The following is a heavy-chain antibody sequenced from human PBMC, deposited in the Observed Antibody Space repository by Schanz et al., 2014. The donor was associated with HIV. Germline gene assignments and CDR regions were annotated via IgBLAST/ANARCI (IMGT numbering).Heavy chain of an antibody. D-gene: IGHD3-16*02. CDR2: ISHDGSYQ. CDR3: ARGYPFDY. Sequence: QVQLVESGGGVVQPGRSLRLSCAASGFTFSSYGMHWVRQAPGKGLEWVAVISHDGSYQYYADSVKGRFTVSRDNSKKTLYLQMSSLRAEDTAIYYCARGYPFDYWGQGTLVTVSS. J-gene: IGHJ4*02. V-gene: IGHV3-30*03. CDR1: GFTFSSYG.